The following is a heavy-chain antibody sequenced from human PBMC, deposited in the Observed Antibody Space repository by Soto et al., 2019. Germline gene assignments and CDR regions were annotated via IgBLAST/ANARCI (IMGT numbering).Heavy chain of an antibody. CDR3: ARGVTMYYYDSSGYLPDY. J-gene: IGHJ4*02. CDR2: MNPNSGNT. V-gene: IGHV1-8*01. Sequence: ASLKVYCKASGYTFTSYDINWVRQATGQGLEWMGWMNPNSGNTGYAQKFQGRVTMTRNTSISTAYMELSSLRSEDTAVYYCARGVTMYYYDSSGYLPDYWGQGTLVTVSS. D-gene: IGHD3-22*01. CDR1: GYTFTSYD.